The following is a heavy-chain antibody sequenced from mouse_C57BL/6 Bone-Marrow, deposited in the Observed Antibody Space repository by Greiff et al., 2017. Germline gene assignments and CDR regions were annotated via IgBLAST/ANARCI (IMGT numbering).Heavy chain of an antibody. CDR1: GYTFTSYW. CDR2: INPSSGFT. Sequence: VQLQQSGAELVKPGASVKLSCKASGYTFTSYWMHWVKQRPGQGLDWIGYINPSSGFTKYNQKFKDKATLTADKSSSTAYMQLSSLTYEDSADYYGARRRKRTAVNSIDYWGQGTSLTVSS. J-gene: IGHJ4*01. V-gene: IGHV1-7*01. D-gene: IGHD1-1*01. CDR3: ARRRKRTAVNSIDY.